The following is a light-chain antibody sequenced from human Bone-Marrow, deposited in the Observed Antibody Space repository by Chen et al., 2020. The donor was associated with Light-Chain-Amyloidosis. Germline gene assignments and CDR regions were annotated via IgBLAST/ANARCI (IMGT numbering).Light chain of an antibody. Sequence: SSQPTQPPSVSVSPGQTARLTCSGDDLPTKYAYCYQQYPGQAPVLVIHRHTERPSGMSERFSGSSSGTKATLTISGVQTEDEADYHCQSADSSGTYEVIFGGGTKLTVL. V-gene: IGLV3-25*03. CDR3: QSADSSGTYEVI. CDR1: DLPTKY. CDR2: RHT. J-gene: IGLJ2*01.